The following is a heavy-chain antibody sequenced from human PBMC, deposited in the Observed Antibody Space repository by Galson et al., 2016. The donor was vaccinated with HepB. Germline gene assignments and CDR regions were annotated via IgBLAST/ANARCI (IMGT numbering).Heavy chain of an antibody. D-gene: IGHD5-18*01. J-gene: IGHJ4*02. CDR2: IGSSGTYV. CDR1: GFTFRTYT. CDR3: ARDMSGGGYNYGFTGQTFDY. Sequence: SLRLSCAASGFTFRTYTINWVRQAPGKGLEWVSSIGSSGTYVYYADSVKGRFTVSRDNAKSSLYLPMDSLRAEDTAVYYCARDMSGGGYNYGFTGQTFDYWGQGPLVTVSS. V-gene: IGHV3-21*01.